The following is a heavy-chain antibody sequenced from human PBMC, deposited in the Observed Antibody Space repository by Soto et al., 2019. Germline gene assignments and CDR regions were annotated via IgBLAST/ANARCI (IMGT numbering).Heavy chain of an antibody. V-gene: IGHV3-30*18. J-gene: IGHJ4*02. CDR1: CIYG. CDR3: AKDPREMATIAAALDY. Sequence: CIYGVHRFIKNQGKGLEWVAVISYDGSNKYYADSVKGRFTISRDNSKNTLYLQMNSLRAEDTAVYYCAKDPREMATIAAALDYWGQGTLVPVSS. CDR2: ISYDGSNK. D-gene: IGHD5-12*01.